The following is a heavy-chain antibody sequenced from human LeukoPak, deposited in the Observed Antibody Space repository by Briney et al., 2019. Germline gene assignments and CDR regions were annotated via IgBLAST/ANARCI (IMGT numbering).Heavy chain of an antibody. D-gene: IGHD6-13*01. J-gene: IGHJ4*02. CDR2: INPSGGST. V-gene: IGHV1-46*01. Sequence: ASVKVSCKASGGTFSSYAISWVRQAPGQGLEWMGIINPSGGSTTYAQKFQGRVTMTRDTSTSTVYMDLSSLRPEDTAVYYCAREVAAAGFDYWGQGTLVTVSS. CDR1: GGTFSSYA. CDR3: AREVAAAGFDY.